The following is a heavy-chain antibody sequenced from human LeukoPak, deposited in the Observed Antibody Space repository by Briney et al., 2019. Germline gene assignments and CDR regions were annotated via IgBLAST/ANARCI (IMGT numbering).Heavy chain of an antibody. CDR2: IYYSGST. V-gene: IGHV4-59*01. CDR3: ARGYSSSWYRTYYYYGMDV. J-gene: IGHJ6*02. D-gene: IGHD6-13*01. CDR1: GGPISSYY. Sequence: SETLSLTCTVSGGPISSYYWSWIRQPPGKGLEWIGYIYYSGSTNYNPSLKSRVTISVDTSKNQFSLKLSSVTAADTAVYYCARGYSSSWYRTYYYYGMDVWGQGTTVTVSS.